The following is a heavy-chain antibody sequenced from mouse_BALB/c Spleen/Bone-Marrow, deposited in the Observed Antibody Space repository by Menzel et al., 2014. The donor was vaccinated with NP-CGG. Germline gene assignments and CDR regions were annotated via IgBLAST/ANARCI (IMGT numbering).Heavy chain of an antibody. D-gene: IGHD1-1*01. CDR1: GYTFTDYV. J-gene: IGHJ4*01. Sequence: VQLQQSGPELVKPGASVKMSCKASGYTFTDYVISWVKQRTGQGLEWIGEIYPGSGSTYYNEKFKGKATLTADKSSNTAYMQLSSLTSEDSAAYFCARDYYGSSGAMDYWGQGTSVTVSS. CDR2: IYPGSGST. V-gene: IGHV1-77*01. CDR3: ARDYYGSSGAMDY.